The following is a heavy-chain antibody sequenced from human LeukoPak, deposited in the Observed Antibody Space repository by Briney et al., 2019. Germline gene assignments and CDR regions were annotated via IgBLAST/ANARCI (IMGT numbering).Heavy chain of an antibody. Sequence: PSETLSLTCTVSGGSISSYYWSWIRQPPGGGLEWIGYIYYSGSTNYNPSLKSRVTISVDTSKNQFSLKLSSVTAADTAVYYCARHSHYYDSSGYFSTYYFDYWGQGTLVTVSS. CDR3: ARHSHYYDSSGYFSTYYFDY. D-gene: IGHD3-22*01. CDR1: GGSISSYY. CDR2: IYYSGST. J-gene: IGHJ4*02. V-gene: IGHV4-59*08.